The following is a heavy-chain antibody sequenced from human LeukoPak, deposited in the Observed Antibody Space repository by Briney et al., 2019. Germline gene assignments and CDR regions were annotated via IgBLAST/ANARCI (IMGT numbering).Heavy chain of an antibody. D-gene: IGHD2-2*01. Sequence: SETLSLTCAVYGGSFSGYYWSWIRQPPGKGLEWIGEINHSGSTNYNPSLKSRVTISVDTSKNQFSLKLSSVTAAHTAVYYCARGLRSVVVVPAATYFDYWGQGTLVTVSS. CDR1: GGSFSGYY. CDR3: ARGLRSVVVVPAATYFDY. J-gene: IGHJ4*02. V-gene: IGHV4-34*01. CDR2: INHSGST.